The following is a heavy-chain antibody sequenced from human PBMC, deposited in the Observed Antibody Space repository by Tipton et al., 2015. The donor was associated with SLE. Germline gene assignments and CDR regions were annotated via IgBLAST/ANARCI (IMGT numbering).Heavy chain of an antibody. CDR3: ARAVRFLGGYFDY. D-gene: IGHD3-3*01. CDR1: GFTFSSYL. J-gene: IGHJ4*02. CDR2: IKQDGSEK. V-gene: IGHV3-7*01. Sequence: SLRLSCAASGFTFSSYLMSWVRQAPGKGLEWVANIKQDGSEKYYVDSVKGRFTISRDNAKNSLYLQMNSLRAEDTAVYYCARAVRFLGGYFDYWGQGTLVTVSS.